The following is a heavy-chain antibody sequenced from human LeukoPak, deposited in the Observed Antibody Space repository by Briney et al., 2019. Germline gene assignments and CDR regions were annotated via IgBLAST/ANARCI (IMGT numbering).Heavy chain of an antibody. D-gene: IGHD3-10*01. J-gene: IGHJ3*02. Sequence: ASVKVSCKASGYTFTSYDINWVRQAPGQGLEWMGWINPNSGGTNYAQKFQGWVTMTRDTSISTAYMELSRLRSDDTAVYYCARDVGILWFGESRFGGNAFDTWGQGTMVTVSS. CDR1: GYTFTSYD. CDR3: ARDVGILWFGESRFGGNAFDT. V-gene: IGHV1-2*04. CDR2: INPNSGGT.